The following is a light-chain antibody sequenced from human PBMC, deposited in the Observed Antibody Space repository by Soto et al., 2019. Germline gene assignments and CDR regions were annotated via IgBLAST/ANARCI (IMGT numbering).Light chain of an antibody. Sequence: DIQMTQSSFFLSSSVGDRVTVPCRASQGISSYLAWYQQKPGKAPKLLIYAASTLQSGVPSRFSGSGSGTEFTLTISSLQPEDFATYYCQQLNSYPITFGQGTRLEIK. J-gene: IGKJ5*01. V-gene: IGKV1-9*01. CDR2: AAS. CDR1: QGISSY. CDR3: QQLNSYPIT.